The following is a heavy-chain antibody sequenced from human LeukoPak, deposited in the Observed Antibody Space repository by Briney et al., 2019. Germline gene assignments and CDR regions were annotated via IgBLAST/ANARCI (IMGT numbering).Heavy chain of an antibody. CDR1: GGSFSGYY. CDR2: INHSGST. V-gene: IGHV4-34*01. Sequence: PSETLSLTCAVYGGSFSGYYWSWIRQPPGKGLEWIGEINHSGSTNYNPSLKSRVTISVDMSKNQFSLKLSSVTAADTAVYYCARGVMLEWLLVWGQGTLVTVSS. J-gene: IGHJ4*02. D-gene: IGHD3-3*01. CDR3: ARGVMLEWLLV.